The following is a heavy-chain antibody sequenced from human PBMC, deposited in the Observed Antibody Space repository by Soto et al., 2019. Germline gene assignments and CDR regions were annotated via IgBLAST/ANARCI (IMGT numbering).Heavy chain of an antibody. CDR3: ARDKVPFYGPGGFAY. Sequence: EVQLVESGGGLVQPGGSLRLSCAASGFTFSSYWMHWVRQAPGKGLVWVSRITSDGSDTTYADSVKGRFTISRDNAKNTLLLQLNSLRAEDTAVYYCARDKVPFYGPGGFAYWGQGTLVTVSS. CDR1: GFTFSSYW. D-gene: IGHD3-10*01. CDR2: ITSDGSDT. J-gene: IGHJ4*02. V-gene: IGHV3-74*01.